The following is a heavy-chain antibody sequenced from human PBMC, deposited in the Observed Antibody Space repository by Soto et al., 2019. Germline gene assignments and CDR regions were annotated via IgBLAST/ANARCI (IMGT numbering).Heavy chain of an antibody. CDR3: AGGATVTTGYFDY. CDR2: INHSGST. V-gene: IGHV4-34*01. Sequence: QVQLQQWGAGLLKPSETLSLTCAVYGGSFSGYYWSWIRQPPGKGLEWIGEINHSGSTNYNPSLKSRVTISVDTSKNQFSLTLSSVTAADTAVYYCAGGATVTTGYFDYWGLGTLVTVSS. J-gene: IGHJ4*02. D-gene: IGHD4-17*01. CDR1: GGSFSGYY.